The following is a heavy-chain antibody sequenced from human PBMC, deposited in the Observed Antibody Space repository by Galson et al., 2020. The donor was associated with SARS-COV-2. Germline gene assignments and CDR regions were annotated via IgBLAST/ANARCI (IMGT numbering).Heavy chain of an antibody. CDR2: IYTSGST. J-gene: IGHJ3*02. CDR3: ARDSLIVGATEAFDI. Sequence: SETLSLTCTVSGGSISSYYWSWIRQPAGKGLEWIGRIYTSGSTNYNPSLKSRVTMSVDTSKNQFSLKLSSVTAADTAVYYCARDSLIVGATEAFDIWGQGTMVTVSS. CDR1: GGSISSYY. D-gene: IGHD1-26*01. V-gene: IGHV4-4*07.